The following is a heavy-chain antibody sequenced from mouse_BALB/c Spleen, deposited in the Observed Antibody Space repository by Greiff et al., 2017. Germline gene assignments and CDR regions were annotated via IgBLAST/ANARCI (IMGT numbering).Heavy chain of an antibody. CDR3: ARSHYYGPWFAY. Sequence: EVQLVESGGGLVQPGGSRKLSCAASGFTFSSFGMHWVRQAPEKGLEWVAYISSGSSTIYYADTVKGRFTISRDNPKNTLFLQMTSLRSEDTAMYYCARSHYYGPWFAYWGQGTLVTVSA. J-gene: IGHJ3*01. CDR1: GFTFSSFG. V-gene: IGHV5-17*02. CDR2: ISSGSSTI. D-gene: IGHD1-2*01.